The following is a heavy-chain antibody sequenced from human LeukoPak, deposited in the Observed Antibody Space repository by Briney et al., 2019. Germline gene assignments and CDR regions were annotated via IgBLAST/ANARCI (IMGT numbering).Heavy chain of an antibody. D-gene: IGHD6-13*01. CDR3: ARAGIAAAGAFDI. J-gene: IGHJ3*02. V-gene: IGHV3-21*01. CDR2: ISSSSSYI. Sequence: PGGSLRLSCAASGFTFSSYSMNWVRQAPGKGLEWVSSISSSSSYIYYADSVKGRFTISRDNAKNSLYLQMNSLRAEDTAVYYCARAGIAAAGAFDIWGQGTMVTVSS. CDR1: GFTFSSYS.